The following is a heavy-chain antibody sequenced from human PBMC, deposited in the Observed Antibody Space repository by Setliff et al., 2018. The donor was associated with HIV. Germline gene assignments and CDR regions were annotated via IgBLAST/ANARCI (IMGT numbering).Heavy chain of an antibody. Sequence: PGGSLRLSCAASGFTFSSYTMNWVRQAPGKGLEWISYISSKRTSIYYADSVKGRFTISRDNSKNTLYLQMNSLRAEDTAVYYCARDRVDIVVVVAARGYYYYGMDVWGQGATVTVSS. V-gene: IGHV3-48*01. J-gene: IGHJ6*02. CDR2: ISSKRTSI. CDR3: ARDRVDIVVVVAARGYYYYGMDV. D-gene: IGHD2-15*01. CDR1: GFTFSSYT.